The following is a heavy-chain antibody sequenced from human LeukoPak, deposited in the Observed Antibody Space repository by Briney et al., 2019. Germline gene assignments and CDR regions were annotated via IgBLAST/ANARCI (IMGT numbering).Heavy chain of an antibody. CDR3: ARDNSRNSNDY. J-gene: IGHJ4*02. CDR1: GYTFTSYY. CDR2: INPSGGGT. V-gene: IGHV1-46*01. Sequence: ASVKVSCKASGYTFTSYYMHWVRQAPGQGLEWMGIINPSGGGTNYAQNFQGRVTMTRDTSTSTVYMELSSLRSEDTAMYYCARDNSRNSNDYWGQGTLVPVSS. D-gene: IGHD1-20*01.